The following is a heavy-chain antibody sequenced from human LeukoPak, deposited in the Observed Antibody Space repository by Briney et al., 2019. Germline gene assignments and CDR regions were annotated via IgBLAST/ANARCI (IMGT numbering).Heavy chain of an antibody. CDR2: TYPGDSDT. CDR3: ARPVSLQRLAY. D-gene: IGHD2-15*01. Sequence: GESLKFSCKVSGYSFSTYWIGWVRQMPGKGLEWMGITYPGDSDTRYSPSFQGQVTISADKSIRTAYLQWSSLKASDTAMYYCARPVSLQRLAYWGEGTLVTASS. V-gene: IGHV5-51*01. CDR1: GYSFSTYW. J-gene: IGHJ4*02.